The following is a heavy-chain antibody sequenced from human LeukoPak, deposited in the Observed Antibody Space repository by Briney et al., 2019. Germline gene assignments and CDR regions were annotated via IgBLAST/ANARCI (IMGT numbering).Heavy chain of an antibody. V-gene: IGHV4-61*02. D-gene: IGHD2-2*01. J-gene: IGHJ5*02. CDR3: ARRIGGVVVPAASTVRFDP. CDR1: GASVNSGNYY. CDR2: IYTSGST. Sequence: SETLSLTCTVSGASVNSGNYYWTWIRQPAGKRLEWIGRIYTSGSTNYNPSLKSRVTISIDASKNQFSLGLSSVTAADTAVYYCARRIGGVVVPAASTVRFDPWGQGTLVTVSS.